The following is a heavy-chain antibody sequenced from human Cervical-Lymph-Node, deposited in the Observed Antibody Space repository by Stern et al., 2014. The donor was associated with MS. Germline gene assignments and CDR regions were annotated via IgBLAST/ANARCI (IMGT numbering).Heavy chain of an antibody. CDR2: ISTSSSYA. J-gene: IGHJ4*02. V-gene: IGHV3-21*01. CDR1: GFNFSAFT. Sequence: EVQLVESGGGLVKPGGSLRLSCVASGFNFSAFTMNWVRQAPGKGLEWVSSISTSSSYAYYADSVKGRFTISRDNAKNSVYLQMNSLRDEDTAVYYCERENYWGQGILVTVSA. CDR3: ERENY.